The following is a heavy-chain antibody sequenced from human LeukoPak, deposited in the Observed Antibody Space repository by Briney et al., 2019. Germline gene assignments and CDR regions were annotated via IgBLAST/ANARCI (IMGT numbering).Heavy chain of an antibody. J-gene: IGHJ4*02. D-gene: IGHD3-10*01. V-gene: IGHV3-23*01. CDR3: AKRNTMVRGGPCFDY. CDR1: GFPFSSYA. Sequence: GSLRLSCAASGFPFSSYAMNWVRQAPGKGLEWVSIIFGADKNTTYYADSVKGRFTVSRDNSKNTLDLQMTDLRPEDTAIYYCAKRNTMVRGGPCFDYWGQGILVAVSS. CDR2: IFGADKNTT.